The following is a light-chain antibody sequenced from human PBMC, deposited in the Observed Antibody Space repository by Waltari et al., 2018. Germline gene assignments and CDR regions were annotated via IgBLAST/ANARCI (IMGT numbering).Light chain of an antibody. V-gene: IGLV3-21*02. J-gene: IGLJ1*01. Sequence: SYVLTQPPSVSVAPGQTATITCGGDNIGTKRVYWYQQRPGQAPILVVSDDSDRPSGIPERFSGSNSGNTATLTISRVEAGDEADYYCQVWDTSSDDYFVFGTGTQVTVL. CDR2: DDS. CDR3: QVWDTSSDDYFV. CDR1: NIGTKR.